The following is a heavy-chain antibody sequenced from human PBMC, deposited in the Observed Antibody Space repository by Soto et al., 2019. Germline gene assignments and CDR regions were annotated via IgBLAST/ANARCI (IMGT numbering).Heavy chain of an antibody. CDR3: GGGGHPRMVRGVIMDY. D-gene: IGHD3-10*01. CDR1: GYTFTSYG. J-gene: IGHJ4*02. V-gene: IGHV1-18*01. CDR2: ISAYNGNT. Sequence: QVQLVQSGAEVKKPGASVKVSCKASGYTFTSYGISWVRQAPGQGLEWMGWISAYNGNTNYAQKLQGRVTMTTDTSTGTAYMGRRGLRSDDTAVNYCGGGGHPRMVRGVIMDYWGQGTLVTVSS.